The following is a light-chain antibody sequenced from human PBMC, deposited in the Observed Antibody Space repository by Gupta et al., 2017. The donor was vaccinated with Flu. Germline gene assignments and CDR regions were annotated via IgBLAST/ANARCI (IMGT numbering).Light chain of an antibody. J-gene: IGLJ2*01. Sequence: GDKSGDKLACWYQLKPGQSPVLVFYQDTQRPSGITERSSGSNSAGTATLTIRGAQPVDEADYYRKVWDLTPGIFAEGTK. CDR2: QDT. V-gene: IGLV3-1*01. CDR3: KVWDLTPGI. CDR1: KSGDKL.